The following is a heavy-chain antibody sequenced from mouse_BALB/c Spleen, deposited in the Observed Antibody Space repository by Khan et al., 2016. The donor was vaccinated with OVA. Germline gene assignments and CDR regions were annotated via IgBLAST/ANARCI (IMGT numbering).Heavy chain of an antibody. CDR1: GFTFLDYG. J-gene: IGHJ3*01. V-gene: IGHV5-15*02. CDR3: VSGGFAY. CDR2: ISSVAYSI. Sequence: EVELVESGGGLVQPGGSRKLSCAASGFTFLDYGMAWVRQTPGQGPEWIAFISSVAYSIYYADTVTGRFTISIETAKTTLYLELSSLRSDDTARYYCVSGGFAYWGQGTLVTVSA.